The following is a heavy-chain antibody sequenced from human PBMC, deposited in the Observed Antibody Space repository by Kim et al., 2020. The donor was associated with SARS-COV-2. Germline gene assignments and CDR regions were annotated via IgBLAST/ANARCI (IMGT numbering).Heavy chain of an antibody. D-gene: IGHD5-12*01. V-gene: IGHV4-59*01. J-gene: IGHJ4*02. Sequence: LKSRVTISVDTSKNQFSLKLSSVTAADTAVYYCARFAYSGYVGPKKHFDYWGQGTLVTVSS. CDR3: ARFAYSGYVGPKKHFDY.